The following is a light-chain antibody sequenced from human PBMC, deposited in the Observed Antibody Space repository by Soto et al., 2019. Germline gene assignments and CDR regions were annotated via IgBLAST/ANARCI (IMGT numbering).Light chain of an antibody. V-gene: IGKV3-15*01. J-gene: IGKJ5*01. CDR1: QSIRTC. Sequence: EIVMTQSAATLSLSPGRGVTLSCRASQSIRTCLAWYQQKPGQAPRLLIYGASTRATGIPARFSVNGSGTEFTITVGSLQSEDCAVDDCQQYGNSPITFGQGTRLEIK. CDR3: QQYGNSPIT. CDR2: GAS.